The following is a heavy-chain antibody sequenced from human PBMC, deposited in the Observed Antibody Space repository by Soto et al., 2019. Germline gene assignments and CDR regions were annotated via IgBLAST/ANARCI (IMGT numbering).Heavy chain of an antibody. CDR2: ISYDGRDK. D-gene: IGHD5-18*01. CDR1: GFTFSMYG. J-gene: IGHJ4*02. CDR3: AKDRDTYGSSYYFDY. Sequence: GGSLRLSCAASGFTFSMYGMHWVRQAPGKGLERVAVISYDGRDKYHADSVKGRFTISRDNSKNTVYLQMNSLRAEDTAIYNCAKDRDTYGSSYYFDYWGQGTLVTVSS. V-gene: IGHV3-30*18.